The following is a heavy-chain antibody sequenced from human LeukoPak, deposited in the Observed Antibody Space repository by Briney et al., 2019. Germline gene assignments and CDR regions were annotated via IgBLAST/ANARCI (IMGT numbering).Heavy chain of an antibody. J-gene: IGHJ4*02. CDR1: GDSISSGGYS. D-gene: IGHD3-16*02. V-gene: IGHV4-30-2*01. CDR2: IYHSGST. Sequence: SETLSLTCAVSGDSISSGGYSWSWIRQPPGEGLEWIGSIYHSGSTYYNPSLKSRVTISLDRSKNHFSLNLSSVTAADTAVYYCAGSHYDYVWGSYRPFDYWGQGTLVTVSS. CDR3: AGSHYDYVWGSYRPFDY.